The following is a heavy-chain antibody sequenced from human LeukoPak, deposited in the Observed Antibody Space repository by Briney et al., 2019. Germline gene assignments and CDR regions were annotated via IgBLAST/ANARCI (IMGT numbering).Heavy chain of an antibody. CDR1: GFTFSNYG. V-gene: IGHV3-30*02. Sequence: PGGSLRLSCAASGFTFSNYGMHWVRQAPGKGLEWVAFMQYDGTNKYYADSVKGRFTISRDNSKNTLYLQMNSLRAEDTAVYYCAGSSTLDCWGQGTLVTVSS. CDR2: MQYDGTNK. CDR3: AGSSTLDC. D-gene: IGHD3-10*01. J-gene: IGHJ4*02.